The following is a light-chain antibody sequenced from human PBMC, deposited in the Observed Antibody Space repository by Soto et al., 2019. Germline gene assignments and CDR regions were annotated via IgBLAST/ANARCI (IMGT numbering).Light chain of an antibody. J-gene: IGKJ3*01. CDR3: QHYSNWPPT. V-gene: IGKV3-15*01. Sequence: EMVMTQSPATRSVYPGERVTLSCRARESVHRNLAWYQQKPGQGPSLLLYYASTRATGVPDRFTGSGSGTEFTLTIRSLQSEDFGVYHCQHYSNWPPTFGPATNVEIK. CDR2: YAS. CDR1: ESVHRN.